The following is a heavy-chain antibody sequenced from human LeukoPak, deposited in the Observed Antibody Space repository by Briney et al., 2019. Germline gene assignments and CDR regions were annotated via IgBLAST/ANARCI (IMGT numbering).Heavy chain of an antibody. D-gene: IGHD4-17*01. V-gene: IGHV1-69*05. J-gene: IGHJ4*02. CDR2: IIPIFGTA. CDR3: ARVGGHDYGDYAFDY. Sequence: SVKVSCKASGCTFSSYAISWVRQAPGQGLEWMGGIIPIFGTANYAQKFQGRVTITTDESTSTAYMELSSPRSEDTAVYYCARVGGHDYGDYAFDYWGQGTLVTVSS. CDR1: GCTFSSYA.